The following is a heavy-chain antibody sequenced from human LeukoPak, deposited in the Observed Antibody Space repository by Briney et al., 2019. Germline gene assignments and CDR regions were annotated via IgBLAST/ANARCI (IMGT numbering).Heavy chain of an antibody. CDR2: ISHDGRNE. D-gene: IGHD1-14*01. CDR3: ASLYNTFDNDS. J-gene: IGHJ4*02. V-gene: IGHV3-30*04. Sequence: GGSLRLSCAASGFTFRTYAMHWVRQAPGKGLEWVAVISHDGRNENYADSVKGRFTASRDNSKNTLYMQMNSLRAEDTAVYYCASLYNTFDNDSWGQGALVTVSS. CDR1: GFTFRTYA.